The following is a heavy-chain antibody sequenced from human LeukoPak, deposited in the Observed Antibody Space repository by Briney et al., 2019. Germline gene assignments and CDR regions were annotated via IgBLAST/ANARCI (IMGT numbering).Heavy chain of an antibody. V-gene: IGHV3-30-3*01. CDR1: GFTFSSYA. CDR2: ISYDGSNK. Sequence: GRSLRLSCAASGFTFSSYAMHWVRQAPGKGLEWVAVISYDGSNKYYADSVKGRFTISRDNSKNTLYLQMNSLRAEDTAVYYCAKGGIGDEGPNDYWGQGTLVTVSS. CDR3: AKGGIGDEGPNDY. D-gene: IGHD4-17*01. J-gene: IGHJ4*02.